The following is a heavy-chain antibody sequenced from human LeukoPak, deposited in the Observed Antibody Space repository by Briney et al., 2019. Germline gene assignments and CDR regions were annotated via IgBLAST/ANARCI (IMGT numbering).Heavy chain of an antibody. CDR3: ARDNSNPRDYYYYGMDV. CDR1: GFTLSSYW. V-gene: IGHV3-7*01. D-gene: IGHD4-11*01. Sequence: GGSLRLSCAASGFTLSSYWMSWVRQAPGKGLEWVANIKQDGSEKYYVDSVKGRFTISRDNAKNSLYLQMNSLRAEDTAVYYCARDNSNPRDYYYYGMDVWGQGTTVTVSS. J-gene: IGHJ6*02. CDR2: IKQDGSEK.